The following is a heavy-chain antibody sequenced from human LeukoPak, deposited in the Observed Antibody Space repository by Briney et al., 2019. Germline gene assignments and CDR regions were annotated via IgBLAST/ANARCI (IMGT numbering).Heavy chain of an antibody. CDR1: GGTFSSYA. V-gene: IGHV1-69*05. D-gene: IGHD2-2*02. CDR2: IIPIFGTA. CDR3: ARGYCSSTSCYTWLWFDP. J-gene: IGHJ5*02. Sequence: SVKVSCKASGGTFSSYAISWVRQAPRQGLEWMGGIIPIFGTANYAQKFQGRVTITTDESTSTAYMELSSLRSEDTAVYYCARGYCSSTSCYTWLWFDPWGQGTLVTVSS.